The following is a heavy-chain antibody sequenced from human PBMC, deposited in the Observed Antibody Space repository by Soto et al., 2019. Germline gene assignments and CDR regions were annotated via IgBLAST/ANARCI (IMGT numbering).Heavy chain of an antibody. CDR1: GITLSNYA. J-gene: IGHJ4*02. D-gene: IGHD5-18*01. Sequence: GESLRLSCAASGITLSNYAMSWVRQAQGEGLERVSGISGSGGSTYYAGSVKGRFTIARDNSKNTVFLEMNSLRAEDSAVYYCAKVPASSLTASRPFDQWGQGTLVTVSS. CDR2: ISGSGGST. CDR3: AKVPASSLTASRPFDQ. V-gene: IGHV3-23*01.